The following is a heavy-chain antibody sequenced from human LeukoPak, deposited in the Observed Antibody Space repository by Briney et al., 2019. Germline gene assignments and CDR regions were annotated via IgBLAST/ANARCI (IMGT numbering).Heavy chain of an antibody. V-gene: IGHV1-18*01. J-gene: IGHJ4*02. D-gene: IGHD5-24*01. Sequence: ASVKVSCKASGYTFTSYGISWVRQAPGQGLEWMGWISAYNGNTNYAQKLQGRVTMTTDTSTITAYMELSRLRSDDTAVYYCARDGSRWLQFRLVVYWGQGTLVTVSS. CDR2: ISAYNGNT. CDR3: ARDGSRWLQFRLVVY. CDR1: GYTFTSYG.